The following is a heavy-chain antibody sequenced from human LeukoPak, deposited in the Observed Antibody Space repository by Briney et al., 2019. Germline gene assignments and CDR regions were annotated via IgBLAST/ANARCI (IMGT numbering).Heavy chain of an antibody. D-gene: IGHD3-10*02. CDR3: AELGITMIGGV. Sequence: GGTLRLSCAASGFTFSSYGMSWVRQAPGKGLEWVSAISGSGGSTYYADSVKGRFTISRDNSKSSLYLQMNSLRAEDTAVYYCAELGITMIGGVWGKGTTVTISS. CDR1: GFTFSSYG. J-gene: IGHJ6*04. V-gene: IGHV3-23*01. CDR2: ISGSGGST.